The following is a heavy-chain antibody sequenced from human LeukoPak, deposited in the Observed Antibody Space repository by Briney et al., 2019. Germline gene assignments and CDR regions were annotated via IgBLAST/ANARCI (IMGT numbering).Heavy chain of an antibody. CDR2: INSDGRST. CDR1: GITFSSYW. CDR3: ARSAYPGNSVIED. V-gene: IGHV3-74*01. D-gene: IGHD4-23*01. J-gene: IGHJ4*02. Sequence: GGSLTLSCPGSGITFSSYWMLWVRHAPGKGRVWVSRINSDGRSTNYADSVKGRFTISRDNAKNTLYLQMNSLRAEDTAVYYCARSAYPGNSVIEDWGRGTLVTVSS.